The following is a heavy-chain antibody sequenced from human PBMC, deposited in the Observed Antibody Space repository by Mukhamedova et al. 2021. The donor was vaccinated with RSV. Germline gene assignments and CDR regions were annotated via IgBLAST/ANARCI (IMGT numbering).Heavy chain of an antibody. Sequence: SNYDINLVRQATGQGLEWMAYLNPNSGNTGYAQKFQGRVTMTTDTSINTAYMELSSLKSEDTAVYYCAREGLDVWGQGTTVTVSS. CDR1: SNYD. CDR2: LNPNSGNT. V-gene: IGHV1-8*02. J-gene: IGHJ6*02. CDR3: AREGLDV.